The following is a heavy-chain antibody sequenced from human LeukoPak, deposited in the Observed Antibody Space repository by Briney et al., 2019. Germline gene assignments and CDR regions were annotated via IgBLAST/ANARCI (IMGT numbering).Heavy chain of an antibody. J-gene: IGHJ4*02. Sequence: ASVKVSCKASGYTFSNYGMSWVRQAPGQGLEWMGWTSYNGNTNYSQKFQDRVTMTTDTSTTTAYMELRSLESDDTAVYYCARHSGSGWQALGYWGQGTLVTVSS. CDR1: GYTFSNYG. CDR3: ARHSGSGWQALGY. D-gene: IGHD6-19*01. V-gene: IGHV1-18*04. CDR2: TSYNGNT.